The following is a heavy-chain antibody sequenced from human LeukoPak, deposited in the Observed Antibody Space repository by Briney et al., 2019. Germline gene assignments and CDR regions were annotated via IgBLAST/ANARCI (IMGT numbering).Heavy chain of an antibody. CDR3: AKDQYYYGLGSYTGGDY. J-gene: IGHJ4*02. V-gene: IGHV3-23*01. CDR1: GFTFSSYA. D-gene: IGHD3-10*01. Sequence: PGGSLRLSCAASGFTFSSYAMSWVRQAPGKGLEWVSAIDGSGGSTYYADSVKGRFTISRDNSKNTLYLQVNSLRAEDTAVYYCAKDQYYYGLGSYTGGDYWGQGTLVTVSS. CDR2: IDGSGGST.